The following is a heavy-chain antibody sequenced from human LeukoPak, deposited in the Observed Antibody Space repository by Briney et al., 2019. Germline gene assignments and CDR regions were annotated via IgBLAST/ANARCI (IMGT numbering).Heavy chain of an antibody. CDR1: GFTLKNYA. Sequence: GGPLGLSLPASGFTLKNYAMSGVRQPPGRGLDWVPGFSGSGGSTYYADSVKGRFTISRDNSKNTLYLQMNSLRAEDTAVYYCAKGSVSVVVPAVIPYYWGQGTLVTVSS. CDR3: AKGSVSVVVPAVIPYY. V-gene: IGHV3-23*01. D-gene: IGHD2-2*01. CDR2: FSGSGGST. J-gene: IGHJ4*02.